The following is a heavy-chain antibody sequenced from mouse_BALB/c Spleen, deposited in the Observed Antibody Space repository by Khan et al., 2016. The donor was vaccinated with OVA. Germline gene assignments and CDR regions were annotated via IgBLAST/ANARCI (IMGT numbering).Heavy chain of an antibody. Sequence: QVQLKESGPGLAAPAQSLSITCTISGFSLTNYGVHWVRQPPGKGLEWLGVIWSDGSTTTNSAFKSRLTVTKDNSQSRVFLNMNTRQPEDTAIYDVARQPDYHYSIIDYWGQGTSVTVSS. D-gene: IGHD2-4*01. CDR2: IWSDGST. J-gene: IGHJ4*01. V-gene: IGHV2-6-1*01. CDR3: ARQPDYHYSIIDY. CDR1: GFSLTNYG.